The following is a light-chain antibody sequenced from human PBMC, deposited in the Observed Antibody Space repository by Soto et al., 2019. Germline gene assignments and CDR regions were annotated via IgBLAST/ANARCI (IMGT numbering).Light chain of an antibody. CDR2: KAS. J-gene: IGKJ1*01. CDR3: QQYNGT. V-gene: IGKV1-5*03. CDR1: QSIGNW. Sequence: DIQMTQSPSTLSASVGDRVIITCRASQSIGNWLAWYQQKPGKAPNLLIYKASTLESGAPSRFSGSGSGTEFILTISSLQPDDSATYYCQQYNGTLGQGTKVDI.